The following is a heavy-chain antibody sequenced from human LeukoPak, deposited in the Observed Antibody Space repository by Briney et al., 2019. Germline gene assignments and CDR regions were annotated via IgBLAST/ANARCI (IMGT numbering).Heavy chain of an antibody. D-gene: IGHD3-3*01. Sequence: PSETLSLTCTVSGGSISSYYWSWIRQPPGKGLEWIGYIYYSGSTNYNPSLKSRVTISVDTSKNQFSLKLSSVTAADTAVYYCARDQGDFCSGYLFWFDPWGQGTLVTVSS. CDR2: IYYSGST. V-gene: IGHV4-59*01. CDR3: ARDQGDFCSGYLFWFDP. J-gene: IGHJ5*02. CDR1: GGSISSYY.